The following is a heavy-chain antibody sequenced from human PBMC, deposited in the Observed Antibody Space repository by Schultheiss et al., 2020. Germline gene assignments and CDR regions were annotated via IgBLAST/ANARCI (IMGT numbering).Heavy chain of an antibody. CDR1: GFSFSMYA. D-gene: IGHD2-15*01. J-gene: IGHJ3*02. CDR2: VSPSGGST. Sequence: GGSLRLSCAATGFSFSMYAMSWVRQAPGKGLEWVSAVSPSGGSTYYADSVKGRFTISRDNSKNTVYLEMNSLGAEDMAVYYCAKYRDCSGGSCYTPFDIWGQGTMVTVSS. V-gene: IGHV3-23*01. CDR3: AKYRDCSGGSCYTPFDI.